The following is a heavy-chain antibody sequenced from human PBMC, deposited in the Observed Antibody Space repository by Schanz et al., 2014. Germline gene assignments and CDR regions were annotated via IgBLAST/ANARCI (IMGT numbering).Heavy chain of an antibody. Sequence: EVQLVESGGGLVQPGGSLRLSCAASGFTFSSYWMSWVRQAPGEGLEWVANIKQDGSEKYYVDSVKGRFTISRDNSNNTLYLQMNSLRAEDTAVYYCARGVRIDYWGQGTLVTVSS. J-gene: IGHJ4*02. D-gene: IGHD3-3*01. CDR3: ARGVRIDY. CDR1: GFTFSSYW. V-gene: IGHV3-7*01. CDR2: IKQDGSEK.